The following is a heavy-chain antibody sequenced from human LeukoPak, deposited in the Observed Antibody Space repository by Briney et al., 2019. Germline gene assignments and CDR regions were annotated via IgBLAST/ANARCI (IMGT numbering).Heavy chain of an antibody. CDR2: IYYSGST. V-gene: IGHV4-39*07. CDR3: ARAPSEIALRLGELSSLNFDY. D-gene: IGHD3-16*02. J-gene: IGHJ4*02. CDR1: GGSINSGDYY. Sequence: PSETLSLTCTVSGGSINSGDYYWVWIRQPPGKGLEWIGSIYYSGSTSYNPSLESRVTMTVDTSKSQFSLKLSSVTPEDTAVYYCARAPSEIALRLGELSSLNFDYWGQGTLVTVSS.